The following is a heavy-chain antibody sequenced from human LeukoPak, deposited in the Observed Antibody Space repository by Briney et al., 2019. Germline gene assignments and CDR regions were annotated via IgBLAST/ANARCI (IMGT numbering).Heavy chain of an antibody. V-gene: IGHV5-51*01. CDR2: IDPGDSDT. Sequence: GESLKISCKGSGYTFTRHWIGWVRQMSGKGLELMGIIDPGDSDTRYSPSFQGQVTFSADKSIRMVYLQWSSLKASDTAIYYCARLNDGFDVWGQGTMVSVSS. CDR1: GYTFTRHW. J-gene: IGHJ3*01. CDR3: ARLNDGFDV.